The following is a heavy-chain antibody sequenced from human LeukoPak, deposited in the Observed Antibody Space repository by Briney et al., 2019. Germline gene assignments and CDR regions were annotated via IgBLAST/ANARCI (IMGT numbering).Heavy chain of an antibody. CDR2: ISGSGGST. D-gene: IGHD3-9*01. J-gene: IGHJ4*02. CDR1: GFTFSSYG. V-gene: IGHV3-23*01. Sequence: GGSLRLSCAASGFTFSSYGMSWVRQAPGKGLEWVSAISGSGGSTYYADSVKGRFTISRDNSKNTLYLQMNSLRAEDTAVYYCAKDLKRLPQVLRYFDWPHTPDYWGQGTLVTVSS. CDR3: AKDLKRLPQVLRYFDWPHTPDY.